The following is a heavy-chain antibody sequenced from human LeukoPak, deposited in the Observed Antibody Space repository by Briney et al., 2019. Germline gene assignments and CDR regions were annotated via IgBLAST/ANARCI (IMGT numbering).Heavy chain of an antibody. CDR3: ARWRYDYVWGSYGRYYYYMDV. J-gene: IGHJ6*03. V-gene: IGHV4-34*01. CDR1: GGSFSGYY. CDR2: INHSGST. Sequence: KSSETLSLTCAVYGGSFSGYYWSWIRQPPGKGLEWIGEINHSGSTNYNPSLKSRVTISVDTSRNQFSLKLSSVTAADTAVYYCARWRYDYVWGSYGRYYYYMDVWGKGTTVTVSS. D-gene: IGHD3-16*01.